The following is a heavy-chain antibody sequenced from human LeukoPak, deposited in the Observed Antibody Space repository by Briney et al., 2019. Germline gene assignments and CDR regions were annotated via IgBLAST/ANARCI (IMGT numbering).Heavy chain of an antibody. CDR3: ARVPSGYANGFDY. Sequence: ASVKVSCKASGYIFTGYYVHWVRQAPGQGLECMGRINPITGSTNHVQKFQGRVTMTTNTAISEAYMELTGLRSDDTAVYYCARVPSGYANGFDYGGQGTLDTVSS. J-gene: IGHJ4*02. D-gene: IGHD5-12*01. V-gene: IGHV1-2*06. CDR1: GYIFTGYY. CDR2: INPITGST.